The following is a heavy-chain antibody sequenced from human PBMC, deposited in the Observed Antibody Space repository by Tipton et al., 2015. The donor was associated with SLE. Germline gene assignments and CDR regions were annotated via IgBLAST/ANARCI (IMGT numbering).Heavy chain of an antibody. Sequence: SLRLSCAASGFILSNYGMDWVRQAPGTGPEWVAFIMSNGNNKNYSDSVKGRFSISRDSSKNMLFLQMNSLRAEDTALYYCARGTDYAFDVWGQWT. CDR1: GFILSNYG. CDR3: ARGTDYAFDV. J-gene: IGHJ3*01. V-gene: IGHV3-30*02. D-gene: IGHD1-1*01. CDR2: IMSNGNNK.